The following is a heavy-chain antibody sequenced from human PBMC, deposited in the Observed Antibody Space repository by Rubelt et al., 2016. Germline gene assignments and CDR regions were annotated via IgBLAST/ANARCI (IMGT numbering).Heavy chain of an antibody. CDR3: ARVVGATMGSDY. CDR2: IYYSGCT. CDR1: GGSISSSSYY. Sequence: QLQLQESGPGLVKPSETLSLTCTVSGGSISSSSYYWGWIRQPPGKGLEWIGSIYYSGCTYYNPYLKIRVTISGATSKNQVSLKLGSVTAADTAVYYCARVVGATMGSDYWGQGTLVTVSS. D-gene: IGHD1-26*01. V-gene: IGHV4-39*01. J-gene: IGHJ4*02.